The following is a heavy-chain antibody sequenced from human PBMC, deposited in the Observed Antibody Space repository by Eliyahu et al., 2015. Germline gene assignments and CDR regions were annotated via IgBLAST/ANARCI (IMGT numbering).Heavy chain of an antibody. CDR3: AKDKGFRSFDY. J-gene: IGHJ4*02. CDR1: GNTFSRSG. V-gene: IGHV3-33*03. D-gene: IGHD2/OR15-2a*01. CDR2: KSYDGTET. Sequence: QVQLVESGGGVVQPGTSLRLSCAASGNTFSRSGMHWVRQAPGKGLEWVAFKSYDGTETYYADSVKGRFTISRDNSKNAVFLQMNSLRAEDTAIYYCAKDKGFRSFDYWGQGALVTVSS.